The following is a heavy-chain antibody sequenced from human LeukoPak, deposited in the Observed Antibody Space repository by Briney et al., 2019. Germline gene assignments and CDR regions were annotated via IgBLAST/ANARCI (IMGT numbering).Heavy chain of an antibody. CDR1: GGTFSSYA. Sequence: SVKVSCKASGGTFSSYAISWVRQAPGQGLEWMGGIIPIFGTANYAQKFQGRVTITADESTSTAYMELSSLRSEDTAVYYCARDLKLIAVEDAFDIWGQGTMVTASS. CDR2: IIPIFGTA. J-gene: IGHJ3*02. V-gene: IGHV1-69*13. D-gene: IGHD6-19*01. CDR3: ARDLKLIAVEDAFDI.